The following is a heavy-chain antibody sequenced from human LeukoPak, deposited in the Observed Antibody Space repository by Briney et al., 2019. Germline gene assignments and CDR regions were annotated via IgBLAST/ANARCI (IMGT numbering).Heavy chain of an antibody. CDR2: IYYSGST. CDR3: ARGYCSGGSCPGYFDY. J-gene: IGHJ4*02. D-gene: IGHD2-15*01. V-gene: IGHV4-59*01. Sequence: PSETLSLTCTVSGGSISSYYWSWIRQPPGKGLEWIGYIYYSGSTNYNPSLKSRVTISVDTSKNQFSLKLSSVTAADTAVYYCARGYCSGGSCPGYFDYWGQGTLVTVSS. CDR1: GGSISSYY.